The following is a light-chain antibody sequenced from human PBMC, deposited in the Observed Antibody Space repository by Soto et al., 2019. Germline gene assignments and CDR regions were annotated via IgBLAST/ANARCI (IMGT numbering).Light chain of an antibody. CDR1: SSNIGSNT. J-gene: IGLJ2*01. V-gene: IGLV1-44*01. CDR2: SNN. Sequence: QSALTQPPSASGTPGQRVTISCSGSSSNIGSNTVNWYQQLPGTAPKLLIYSNNQRPSGVPDRFSGSKSGTSASLAISGLQSEDEADYDCAAWDDSLNGRVFGGGTKVTVL. CDR3: AAWDDSLNGRV.